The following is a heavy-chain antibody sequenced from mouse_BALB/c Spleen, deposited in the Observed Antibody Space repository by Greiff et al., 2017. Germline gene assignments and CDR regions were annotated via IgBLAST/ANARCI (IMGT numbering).Heavy chain of an antibody. CDR2: ISYDGSN. CDR1: GYSITSGYY. Sequence: EVQRVESGPGLVKPSQSLSLTCSVTGYSITSGYYWNWIRQFPGNKLEWMGYISYDGSNNYNPSLKNRISITRDTSKNQFFLKLNSVTTEDTATYYCARGGDYYGYGGYFDYWGQGTTLTVSS. D-gene: IGHD1-2*01. J-gene: IGHJ2*01. V-gene: IGHV3-6*02. CDR3: ARGGDYYGYGGYFDY.